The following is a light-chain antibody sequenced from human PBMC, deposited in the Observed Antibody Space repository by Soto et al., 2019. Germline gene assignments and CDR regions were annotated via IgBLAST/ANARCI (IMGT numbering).Light chain of an antibody. CDR3: MQTVQTPIT. Sequence: DVVMTQTPLSLSVAPGQPASISCKSSQSLLHITGETFLFWYLQKPGQSPQLLIYEVSTRVSGVPDRFSGSGSGTDFTLEISRVETDDVGVYYCMQTVQTPITFGQGTRLEIK. J-gene: IGKJ5*01. V-gene: IGKV2D-29*02. CDR2: EVS. CDR1: QSLLHITGETF.